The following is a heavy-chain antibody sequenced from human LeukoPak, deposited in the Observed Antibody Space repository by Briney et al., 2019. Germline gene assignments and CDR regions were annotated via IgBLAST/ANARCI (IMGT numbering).Heavy chain of an antibody. D-gene: IGHD2-15*01. J-gene: IGHJ4*02. CDR2: IYHSGST. V-gene: IGHV4-30-2*01. CDR1: GGSISSGGYY. CDR3: AGSRYCSGGTCYATFDY. Sequence: PSETLSLTCTVSGGSISSGGYYWSWIRQPPGKGLEWIGYIYHSGSTYYNPSLKSRVTISVDRSKNQFSLKLSSVTAADTAMYYCAGSRYCSGGTCYATFDYWGQGTLVTVSS.